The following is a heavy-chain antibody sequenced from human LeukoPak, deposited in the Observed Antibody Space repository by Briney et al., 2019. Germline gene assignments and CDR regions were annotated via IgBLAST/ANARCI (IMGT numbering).Heavy chain of an antibody. CDR1: GGSLSSYY. CDR3: AGASIGIAAPYYFDY. D-gene: IGHD6-13*01. J-gene: IGHJ4*02. Sequence: PSETLSLTCTVSGGSLSSYYWSWIRQPPGKGLEWVGYIYYSGSNNYNPSLTSRVTISVDTSKNQFSLKLSSVTAGDTAVYYCAGASIGIAAPYYFDYWGQGTLVTVSP. V-gene: IGHV4-59*01. CDR2: IYYSGSN.